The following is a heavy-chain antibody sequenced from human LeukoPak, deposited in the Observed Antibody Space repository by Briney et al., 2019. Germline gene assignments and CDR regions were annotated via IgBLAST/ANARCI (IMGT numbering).Heavy chain of an antibody. CDR1: GFTFSSYG. Sequence: GGSLRLSCAASGFTFSSYGMHWVRRAPGKGLEGVAFIRYDGSNKYYADSGKGRFTISRDNSKNTLYLQMNSLRAADPASYYCAKDRHYYDTEVDYWGQGTLVTVSS. D-gene: IGHD3-22*01. CDR3: AKDRHYYDTEVDY. CDR2: IRYDGSNK. V-gene: IGHV3-30*02. J-gene: IGHJ4*02.